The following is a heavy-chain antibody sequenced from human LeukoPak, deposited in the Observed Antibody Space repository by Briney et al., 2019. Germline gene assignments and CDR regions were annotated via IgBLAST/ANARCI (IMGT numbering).Heavy chain of an antibody. CDR2: INPNSGGT. J-gene: IGHJ4*02. V-gene: IGHV1-2*02. Sequence: GASVKVSCKASGYTFTGYYMHWVRQAPGQGLEWMGCINPNSGGTKYAQKFQGGVTLTRDTSISTAYMELSRLRSDDTAVYYCAKDVWQDFCFDSWGQGTLVTASS. CDR3: AKDVWQDFCFDS. D-gene: IGHD3-3*01. CDR1: GYTFTGYY.